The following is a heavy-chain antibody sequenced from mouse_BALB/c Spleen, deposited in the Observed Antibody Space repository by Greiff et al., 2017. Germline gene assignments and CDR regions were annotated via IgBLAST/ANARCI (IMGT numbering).Heavy chain of an antibody. J-gene: IGHJ3*01. D-gene: IGHD2-1*01. CDR3: ARYLGNYDAMDY. V-gene: IGHV5-17*02. CDR1: GFTFSSFG. CDR2: ISSGSSTI. Sequence: EVKLVESGGGLVQPGGSRKLSCAASGFTFSSFGMHWVRQAPEKGLEWVAYISSGSSTIYYADTVKGRFTISRDNPKNTLFLQMTSLRSEDTAMYYCARYLGNYDAMDYWGQGTLVTVSA.